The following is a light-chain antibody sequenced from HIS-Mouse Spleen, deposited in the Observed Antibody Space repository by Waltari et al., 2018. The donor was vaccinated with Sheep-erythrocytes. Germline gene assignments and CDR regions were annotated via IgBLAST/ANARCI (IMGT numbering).Light chain of an antibody. Sequence: EIVLTQSPGPLSLSPGERAHLSCRASQSVSSSYLAWYQQKPGQAPRLLIYGASSRATGIPDRFSGSGSGTDFTLTISRLEPEDFAVYYCQQYGSSRQQTFTFGPGTKVDIK. J-gene: IGKJ3*01. CDR2: GAS. CDR1: QSVSSSY. V-gene: IGKV3-20*01. CDR3: QQYGSSRQQTFT.